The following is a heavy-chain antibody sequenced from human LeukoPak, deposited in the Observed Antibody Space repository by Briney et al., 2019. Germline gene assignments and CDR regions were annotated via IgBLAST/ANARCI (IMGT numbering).Heavy chain of an antibody. CDR2: IIPIFGTA. Sequence: GASVKVSCKASGGTFSSYAISWVRQAPGQGLEWMGGIIPIFGTANYAQKFQGRVTITADESTSTAYMELSSLRSEDTAVYYCARAPQYGSGSYYLPYYYYYGMDVWGQGTTVTVSS. CDR3: ARAPQYGSGSYYLPYYYYYGMDV. D-gene: IGHD3-10*01. V-gene: IGHV1-69*13. CDR1: GGTFSSYA. J-gene: IGHJ6*02.